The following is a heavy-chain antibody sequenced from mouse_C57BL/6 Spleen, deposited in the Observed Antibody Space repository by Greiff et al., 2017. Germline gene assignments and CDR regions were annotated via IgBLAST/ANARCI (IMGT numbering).Heavy chain of an antibody. D-gene: IGHD1-1*02. CDR1: GYAFSSSW. Sequence: VQLQQSGPELVKPGASVKISCKASGYAFSSSWMNWVKQRPGKGLEWIGRIYPGDGDTNYNGKFKGKATLTADKSSSTAYMQLSSLTSEDSAVYFCASHYGWFAYWGQGTLVTVSA. CDR2: IYPGDGDT. CDR3: ASHYGWFAY. J-gene: IGHJ3*01. V-gene: IGHV1-82*01.